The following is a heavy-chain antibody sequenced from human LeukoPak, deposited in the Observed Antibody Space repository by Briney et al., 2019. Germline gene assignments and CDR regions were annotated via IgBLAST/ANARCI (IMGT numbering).Heavy chain of an antibody. CDR3: ARAEVAAPES. D-gene: IGHD2-15*01. J-gene: IGHJ4*02. V-gene: IGHV1-69*02. CDR2: IFPILGIA. CDR1: GGTFSRYT. Sequence: SVKVSCKACGGTFSRYTFNGVGQAPGKGREWMGRIFPILGIANYAQKFQGRVTITADKSTSTAYMELSSLRSEDPAVYYCARAEVAAPESWGQGTLVTVSS.